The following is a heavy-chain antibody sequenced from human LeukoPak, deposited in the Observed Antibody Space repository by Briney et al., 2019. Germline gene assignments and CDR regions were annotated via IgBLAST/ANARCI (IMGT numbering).Heavy chain of an antibody. CDR2: IYYSGST. CDR3: ARSPRGSYRNWFDP. CDR1: GGSISSGGYY. V-gene: IGHV4-61*08. D-gene: IGHD1-26*01. Sequence: SETLSLTCTVSGGSISSGGYYWSWIRQPPGKGLEWIGYIYYSGSTNYNPSLKSRVTISVDTSKNQFSLKLSSVTAADTAVYYCARSPRGSYRNWFDPWGQGTLVTVSS. J-gene: IGHJ5*02.